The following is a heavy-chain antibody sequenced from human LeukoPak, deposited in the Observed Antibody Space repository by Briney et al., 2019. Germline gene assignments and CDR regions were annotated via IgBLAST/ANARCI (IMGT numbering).Heavy chain of an antibody. D-gene: IGHD3-3*01. Sequence: PSQTLSLTCTVSGGSISSGDYYWSWIRQPPGKGLEWIGYIYYSGSTYYHPSLKRRVTISVDTSKNQFSLKLSSVTAADTAVYYCARDSHRITIFGVVIGAFDIWGQGTMVTVSS. V-gene: IGHV4-30-4*08. CDR3: ARDSHRITIFGVVIGAFDI. CDR2: IYYSGST. CDR1: GGSISSGDYY. J-gene: IGHJ3*02.